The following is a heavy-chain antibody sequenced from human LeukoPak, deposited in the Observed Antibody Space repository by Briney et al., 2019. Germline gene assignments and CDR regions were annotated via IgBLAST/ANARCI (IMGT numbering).Heavy chain of an antibody. CDR1: GDSVSSNSAA. CDR2: TYYRSKWYN. V-gene: IGHV6-1*01. D-gene: IGHD1-1*01. Sequence: SQTLSLTCAISGDSVSSNSAAWNWIRQSPSRGLEWLGRTYYRSKWYNDYAVSVKSRITINPDTSKNQFSLRLSSVTAADTAVYYCARGCNSGFPPSKHWGQGTLVTVSS. J-gene: IGHJ1*01. CDR3: ARGCNSGFPPSKH.